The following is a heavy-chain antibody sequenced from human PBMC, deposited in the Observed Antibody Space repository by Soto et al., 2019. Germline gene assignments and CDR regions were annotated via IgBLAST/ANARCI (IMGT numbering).Heavy chain of an antibody. J-gene: IGHJ4*02. V-gene: IGHV3-23*01. D-gene: IGHD3-16*01. CDR3: ANWGKSGSDY. CDR2: ISGSAGTT. Sequence: GGSLRLSCAASGFTFSLFAMSWVRQAPGKGLEWVSGISGSAGTTYYTDSLKGRFTISRDNSKNTPYLQMNSLRAEDTAVYYCANWGKSGSDYWGQGTLVTVSS. CDR1: GFTFSLFA.